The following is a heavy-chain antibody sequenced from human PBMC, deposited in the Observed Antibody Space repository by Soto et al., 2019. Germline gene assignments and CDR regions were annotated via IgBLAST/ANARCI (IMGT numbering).Heavy chain of an antibody. CDR2: ISYDGSNK. D-gene: IGHD2-15*01. J-gene: IGHJ4*02. V-gene: IGHV3-30*18. Sequence: GGSLRLSCAASGFTFSSYGMHWVRQAPGKGLEWVAVISYDGSNKYYADSVKGRFTISRDNSKNTLYLQMNSLRAEDTAVYYCAKETYSGPLDYWGQGTLVTVPQ. CDR1: GFTFSSYG. CDR3: AKETYSGPLDY.